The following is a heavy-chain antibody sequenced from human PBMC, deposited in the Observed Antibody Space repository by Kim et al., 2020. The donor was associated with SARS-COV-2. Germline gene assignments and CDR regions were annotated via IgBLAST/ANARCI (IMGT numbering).Heavy chain of an antibody. J-gene: IGHJ6*02. CDR1: GFTFSSYG. Sequence: GGSLRLSCAASGFTFSSYGMHWVRQAPGKGLEWVAVIWYDGSNKYYADSVKGRFTISRDNSKNTLYLQMNSLRAEDTAVYYCARDGRSSSPYYYGMDVWGQGTTVTVSS. CDR2: IWYDGSNK. V-gene: IGHV3-33*01. D-gene: IGHD6-13*01. CDR3: ARDGRSSSPYYYGMDV.